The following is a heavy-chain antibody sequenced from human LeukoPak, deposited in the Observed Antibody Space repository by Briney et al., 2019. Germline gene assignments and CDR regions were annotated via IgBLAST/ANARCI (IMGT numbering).Heavy chain of an antibody. CDR2: IWYDGSNK. CDR3: ARDRDLLRTDYYYYGMDV. D-gene: IGHD3-22*01. V-gene: IGHV3-33*01. CDR1: GFTFSSYG. Sequence: GRSLRLSCAASGFTFSSYGMHWVRQAPGKGLEWVAVIWYDGSNKYYADSVKGRFTISRDNSKTTLYLQMNSLRAEDTAVYYCARDRDLLRTDYYYYGMDVWGQGTTVTVSS. J-gene: IGHJ6*02.